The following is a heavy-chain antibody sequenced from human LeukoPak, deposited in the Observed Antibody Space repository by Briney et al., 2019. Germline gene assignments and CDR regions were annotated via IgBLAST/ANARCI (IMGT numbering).Heavy chain of an antibody. CDR3: ARGPLTVTRGFDP. D-gene: IGHD4-17*01. CDR2: IYHSGST. Sequence: SETLSLTCTVSGYSISSGYYWGWIRQPPGKGLEWIGSIYHSGSTYYNPSLKSRVTISVDTSKNQFSLKLSSVTAADTAVYYCARGPLTVTRGFDPWGQGTLVTVSS. J-gene: IGHJ5*02. CDR1: GYSISSGYY. V-gene: IGHV4-38-2*02.